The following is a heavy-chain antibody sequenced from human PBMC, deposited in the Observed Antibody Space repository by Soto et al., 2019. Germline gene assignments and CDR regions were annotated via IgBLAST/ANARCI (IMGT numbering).Heavy chain of an antibody. CDR2: ISPNNGNT. CDR1: GYSFSYYG. J-gene: IGHJ5*02. CDR3: ARVVGPTTSWFDP. V-gene: IGHV1-18*01. D-gene: IGHD1-26*01. Sequence: GASFKVACKGSGYSFSYYGMTCVRQSPGQGLEWMGWISPNNGNTNYAQKVQGRVTMTTDTSTSTAYMELRSLRSDDTAVYYCARVVGPTTSWFDPWGQGTLVTVSS.